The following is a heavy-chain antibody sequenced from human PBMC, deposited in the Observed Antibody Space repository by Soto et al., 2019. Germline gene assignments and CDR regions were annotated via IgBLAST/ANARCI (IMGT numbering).Heavy chain of an antibody. CDR1: GFTFSSYG. J-gene: IGHJ4*02. CDR2: IWHDGSNK. V-gene: IGHV3-33*01. Sequence: QVQLVESGGGVVQPGRSLRLSCAASGFTFSSYGTHWLRQAPGKGLEWVAVIWHDGSNKYYADSVKGRFNISRDNSKNTLYLQMNSLRAEDTAVYYCAREVDTAIALYYFDYWGQGTLVTVTS. CDR3: AREVDTAIALYYFDY. D-gene: IGHD5-18*01.